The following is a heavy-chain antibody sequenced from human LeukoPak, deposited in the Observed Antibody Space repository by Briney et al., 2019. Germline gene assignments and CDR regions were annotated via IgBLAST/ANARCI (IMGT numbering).Heavy chain of an antibody. V-gene: IGHV4-4*07. CDR1: GGSISSYY. CDR3: ARMYYDFWSGYPDY. D-gene: IGHD3-3*01. J-gene: IGHJ4*02. CDR2: IYTSGST. Sequence: PSETLSLTCTVSGGSISSYYWSWIRQPAGKGLEWIRRIYTSGSTNYNPSLKSRVTMSVDTSKNQFSLKLSSVTAADTAVYYCARMYYDFWSGYPDYWGQGTLVTVSS.